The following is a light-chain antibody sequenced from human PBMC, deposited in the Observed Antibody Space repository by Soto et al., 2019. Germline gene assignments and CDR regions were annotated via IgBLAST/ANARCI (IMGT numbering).Light chain of an antibody. CDR1: QSVSSN. CDR3: QQYKNWPPIT. CDR2: GAS. Sequence: ETVMTQSPATLSVSPGERATLSCRASQSVSSNLAWYRQKPGQAPRLLIYGASTRATGIPARFSGSGSGTEFTLTISSLQSEDFAVYYCQQYKNWPPITFGQGTRLEIK. J-gene: IGKJ5*01. V-gene: IGKV3-15*01.